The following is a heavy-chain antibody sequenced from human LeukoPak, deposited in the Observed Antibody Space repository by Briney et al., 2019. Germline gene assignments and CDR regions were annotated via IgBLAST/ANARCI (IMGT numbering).Heavy chain of an antibody. CDR2: ISGSGGST. Sequence: GGSLRLSCAASGFPFSTYALSWVRQAPGQGLEWVSAISGSGGSTHYADSVKGRFTISRDNSKNTLYLQMNSLRAEDTAVYYCAKDQSTYYYDSSGSNWFAPWGQGTLVTVSS. CDR3: AKDQSTYYYDSSGSNWFAP. V-gene: IGHV3-23*01. J-gene: IGHJ5*02. D-gene: IGHD3-22*01. CDR1: GFPFSTYA.